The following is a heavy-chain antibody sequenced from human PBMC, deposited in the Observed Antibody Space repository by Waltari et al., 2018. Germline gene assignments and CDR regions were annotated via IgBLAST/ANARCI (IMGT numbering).Heavy chain of an antibody. D-gene: IGHD2-21*02. CDR2: IYNSAIT. Sequence: QLQLQESGPGLVKPSETLSLTCTVSGGSITSSNYYWGWIRQPPGKGLEWIGSIYNSAITYYYPSLKSRVTISVDTSKHQFSLRLSSVTAADTAVYYCARSLGDPDYFDYWGQGTLVTVSS. CDR1: GGSITSSNYY. J-gene: IGHJ4*02. CDR3: ARSLGDPDYFDY. V-gene: IGHV4-39*01.